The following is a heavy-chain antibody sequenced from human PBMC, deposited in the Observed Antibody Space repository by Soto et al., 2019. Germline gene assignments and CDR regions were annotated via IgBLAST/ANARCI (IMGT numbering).Heavy chain of an antibody. D-gene: IGHD6-6*01. Sequence: VQLVQSGPKVKKPGASVKVSCKASGYTFTSFGITWVRQAPGQDLTWMGWSSAYNVDSNYAPRLQGRVTMTTDTSTSTVYMELKNLKSDDTAVYYCARDQEYSTSGLYWFDLWGQGTLVTVSS. J-gene: IGHJ5*02. CDR1: GYTFTSFG. CDR3: ARDQEYSTSGLYWFDL. CDR2: SSAYNVDS. V-gene: IGHV1-18*04.